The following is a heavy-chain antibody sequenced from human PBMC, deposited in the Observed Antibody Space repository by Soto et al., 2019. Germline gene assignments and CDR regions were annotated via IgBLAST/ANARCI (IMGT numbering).Heavy chain of an antibody. J-gene: IGHJ6*02. Sequence: QVQLQESGPGLVKPSQTLSLTCSISGASISSDDYYWSWFRQPPGKGLEWIGYISYSGSTYYNPSLKSRITISVDTSKTQFSLILSSVTAADTAVFYCAREVNNYYGMDVWGQGTTVTGSS. CDR3: AREVNNYYGMDV. V-gene: IGHV4-30-4*01. CDR1: GASISSDDYY. CDR2: ISYSGST.